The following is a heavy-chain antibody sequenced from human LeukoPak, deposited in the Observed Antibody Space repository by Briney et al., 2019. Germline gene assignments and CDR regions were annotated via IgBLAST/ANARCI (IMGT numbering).Heavy chain of an antibody. Sequence: PSETLSLTCTVPGGSISTYYWSWIRQPAGKGLEWIGRIHNDGNTESNPSLRGRVTISVDPSKNQFSLKLSSVTAADTAVYYCARSPQDSSDAFDIWGQGTMVTVSS. CDR3: ARSPQDSSDAFDI. CDR2: IHNDGNT. J-gene: IGHJ3*02. D-gene: IGHD3-22*01. V-gene: IGHV4-4*07. CDR1: GGSISTYY.